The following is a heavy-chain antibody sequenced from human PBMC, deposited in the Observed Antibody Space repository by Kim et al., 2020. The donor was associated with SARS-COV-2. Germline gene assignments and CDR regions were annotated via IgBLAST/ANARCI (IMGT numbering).Heavy chain of an antibody. V-gene: IGHV3-33*06. J-gene: IGHJ6*02. Sequence: PGGSLRLSCAASGFTFSSYGMHWVRQAPGKGLEWVAVIWYDGSNKYYADSVKGRFTISRDNSKNTLYLQMNSLRAEDTAVYYCAKEGGITMVRGVPAHYYGMDVWGQGTTVTVSS. CDR2: IWYDGSNK. D-gene: IGHD3-10*01. CDR1: GFTFSSYG. CDR3: AKEGGITMVRGVPAHYYGMDV.